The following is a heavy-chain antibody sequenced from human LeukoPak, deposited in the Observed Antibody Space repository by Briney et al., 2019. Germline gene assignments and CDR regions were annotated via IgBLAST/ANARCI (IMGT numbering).Heavy chain of an antibody. CDR1: GYTFTANY. V-gene: IGHV1-2*02. CDR3: ARDYYDSSGFGAFDI. Sequence: ASVTVSCKASGYTFTANYMHWVRPAPGQGLEWMGWINPNSGGTNYAQKFQGRVTMTRDTSISTAYMDLSRLRSDDTAVYYCARDYYDSSGFGAFDIWGQGTMVTVSS. D-gene: IGHD3-22*01. J-gene: IGHJ3*02. CDR2: INPNSGGT.